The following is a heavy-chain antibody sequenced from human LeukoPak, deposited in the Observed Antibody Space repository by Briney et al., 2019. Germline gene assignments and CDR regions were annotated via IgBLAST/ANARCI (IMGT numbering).Heavy chain of an antibody. D-gene: IGHD3-3*01. CDR1: GGSISSYY. V-gene: IGHV4-4*07. CDR2: IYTSGST. J-gene: IGHJ4*02. CDR3: ARETYYDFWSGYSYFDY. Sequence: SETLSLTCTVSGGSISSYYWSWIRQPAGKGLEWIGRIYTSGSTNYNPSLKSRVTMSVDTSKNQFSLKLSSVTAADTAVYYCARETYYDFWSGYSYFDYWGQGTLVIVSS.